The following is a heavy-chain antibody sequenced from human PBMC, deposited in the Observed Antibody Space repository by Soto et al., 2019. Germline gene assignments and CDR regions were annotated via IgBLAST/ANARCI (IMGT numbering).Heavy chain of an antibody. Sequence: ASVKVSCKASGYTFTSYGISWVRQAPGQGLEWMGWISAYNGNTNYAQKLQGRVTMTTDTSTSTAYMELRSLRSDDTAVYYCARTMIQGPYNWFGPWGQGTLVTVSS. D-gene: IGHD5-18*01. V-gene: IGHV1-18*01. CDR2: ISAYNGNT. J-gene: IGHJ5*02. CDR3: ARTMIQGPYNWFGP. CDR1: GYTFTSYG.